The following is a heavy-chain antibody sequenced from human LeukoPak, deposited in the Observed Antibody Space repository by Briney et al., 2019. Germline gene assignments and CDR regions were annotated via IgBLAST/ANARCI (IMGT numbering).Heavy chain of an antibody. D-gene: IGHD6-6*01. CDR1: GFTFSTYS. CDR2: ISSGSTTI. V-gene: IGHV3-48*01. J-gene: IGHJ4*02. CDR3: AGGESEYSSSGDFAY. Sequence: GGSLRLSCAASGFTFSTYSMNWVRQAPGKGLDWVSYISSGSTTIYYADSVKGGFTISRDNAKNSLYLQMNSLRAEDTAVYYCAGGESEYSSSGDFAYWGQGTLVTVSS.